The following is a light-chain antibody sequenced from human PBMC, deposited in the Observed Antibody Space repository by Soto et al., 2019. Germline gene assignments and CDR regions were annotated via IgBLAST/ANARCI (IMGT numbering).Light chain of an antibody. V-gene: IGKV1-5*03. CDR3: QQYNTYSWT. CDR1: QSIRNW. Sequence: DIQMTQSPSTLSASVGDRVTITCRASQSIRNWLAWYQQKPGKAPKVLIYKASTLESGVPSRFSGSGSGTEFTLTISSLQPDDFATYYCQQYNTYSWTFGQGTKVEI. J-gene: IGKJ1*01. CDR2: KAS.